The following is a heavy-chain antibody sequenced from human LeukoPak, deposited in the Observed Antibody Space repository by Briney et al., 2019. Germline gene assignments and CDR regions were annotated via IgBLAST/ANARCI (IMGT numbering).Heavy chain of an antibody. D-gene: IGHD2-15*01. CDR1: GGSIGSYF. J-gene: IGHJ5*02. Sequence: SETLSLTCTASGGSIGSYFWNWIRQSPGKGLQWIGYINYSGSTNYNPSLESRVSISVDTSKNQVSLRLRSVTAADTAVYYCARSTYCSGGSCSHNWFDPWAREPWSPSPQ. CDR3: ARSTYCSGGSCSHNWFDP. CDR2: INYSGST. V-gene: IGHV4-59*01.